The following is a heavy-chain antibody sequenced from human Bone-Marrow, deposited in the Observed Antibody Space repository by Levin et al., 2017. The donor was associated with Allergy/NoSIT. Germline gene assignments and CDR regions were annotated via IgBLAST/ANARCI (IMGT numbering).Heavy chain of an antibody. J-gene: IGHJ5*02. Sequence: GESLKISSAASGFRFNDYAMSWVRQAPGKGLEWVSAISGSGGPTYYADSVKGRFTLSRDNSKNTLYLQMNSLSAEDTAVYFCAKDRGKGAASRPTSWGQGTLVTVSS. CDR1: GFRFNDYA. CDR2: ISGSGGPT. V-gene: IGHV3-23*01. CDR3: AKDRGKGAASRPTS. D-gene: IGHD6-13*01.